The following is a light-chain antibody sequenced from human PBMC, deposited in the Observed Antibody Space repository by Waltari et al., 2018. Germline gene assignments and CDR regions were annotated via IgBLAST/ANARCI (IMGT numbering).Light chain of an antibody. CDR1: QSVSSN. V-gene: IGKV3-15*01. J-gene: IGKJ1*01. CDR3: QQYNNWPRT. Sequence: EIVMTQSPATLSVSQGERATLSCRASQSVSSNLAWYQQKPGQAPRLPIYGASTRATDIPARFSGSGSGTEFTLAISSLQSEDFAVYYCQQYNNWPRTFGQGTKVEIK. CDR2: GAS.